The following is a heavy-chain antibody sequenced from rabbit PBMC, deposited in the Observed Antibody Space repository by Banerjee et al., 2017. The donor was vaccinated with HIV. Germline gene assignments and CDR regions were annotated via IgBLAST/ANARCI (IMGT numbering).Heavy chain of an antibody. Sequence: QEQLKETGGGLVQPGGSLTLSCKASGFDLSNFYMSWVRQAPGKGLEWIGIIYAGRGTTDYASWVNGRFTISRSTSLNTVDLQMTSLTAADTATYFCVRAGVYAGSSSYTGFDFNLWGPGTLVTVS. CDR1: GFDLSNFY. V-gene: IGHV1S43*01. CDR3: VRAGVYAGSSSYTGFDFNL. J-gene: IGHJ4*01. CDR2: IYAGRGTT. D-gene: IGHD8-1*01.